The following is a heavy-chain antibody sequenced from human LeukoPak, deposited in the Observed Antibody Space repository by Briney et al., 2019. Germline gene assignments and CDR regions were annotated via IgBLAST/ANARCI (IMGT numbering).Heavy chain of an antibody. CDR1: GFNFPEYA. V-gene: IGHV3-9*01. CDR3: TKATSKWYGGADSFGLDV. D-gene: IGHD2-8*01. Sequence: GGSLRLSCAASGFNFPEYALHWVRQAPGKGLEWVAGISWNSGRILYSDSAKGRFTISRDNARNSLFLQMNSLRPDDTAFYYCTKATSKWYGGADSFGLDVWGQGTTVAVSS. CDR2: ISWNSGRI. J-gene: IGHJ6*02.